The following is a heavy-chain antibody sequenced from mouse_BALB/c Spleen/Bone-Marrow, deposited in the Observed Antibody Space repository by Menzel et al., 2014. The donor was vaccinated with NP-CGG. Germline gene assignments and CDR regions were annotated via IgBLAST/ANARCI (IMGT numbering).Heavy chain of an antibody. D-gene: IGHD2-14*01. CDR1: GYTFTSYY. J-gene: IGHJ3*01. CDR3: SGDCRYDAWFAY. Sequence: VQLQQSGPELVKPGASVKISCKASGYTFTSYYIHWVKQRPGQGLEWIGWIYPGNVNTKYNEKFKGKATLTADKSSSTAYMQLSSLISEDSAVYFCSGDCRYDAWFAYWGQGTLVTVSA. CDR2: IYPGNVNT. V-gene: IGHV1S56*01.